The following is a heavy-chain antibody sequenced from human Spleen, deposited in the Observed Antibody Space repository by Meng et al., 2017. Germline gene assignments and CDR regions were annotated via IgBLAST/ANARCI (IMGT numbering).Heavy chain of an antibody. V-gene: IGHV1-46*02. Sequence: ASVNVSCKASGYTFNSYYMHWVRQATGQGLEWMGIINPSGGSTSYAQKFQGRVTMTRDTSTSTVYMELSSLRSEDTAVYYCASVVTMVRGVIIMSHGAFDIWGQGTMGTVSS. CDR3: ASVVTMVRGVIIMSHGAFDI. CDR1: GYTFNSYY. J-gene: IGHJ3*02. CDR2: INPSGGST. D-gene: IGHD3-10*01.